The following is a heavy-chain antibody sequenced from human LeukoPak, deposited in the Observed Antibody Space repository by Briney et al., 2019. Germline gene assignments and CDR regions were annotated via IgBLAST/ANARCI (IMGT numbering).Heavy chain of an antibody. V-gene: IGHV3-30-3*01. J-gene: IGHJ3*02. CDR2: ISYDGSNR. CDR1: GFTFSSYA. Sequence: PGGSLRLSCAASGFTFSSYAMHWVRQAPGKGLGWVAVISYDGSNRYYADSVKGRFTISRDNSKNTLYLQMNSLRAEDTAVYYCARASGGSDAFDIWGQGTMVTVSS. CDR3: ARASGGSDAFDI.